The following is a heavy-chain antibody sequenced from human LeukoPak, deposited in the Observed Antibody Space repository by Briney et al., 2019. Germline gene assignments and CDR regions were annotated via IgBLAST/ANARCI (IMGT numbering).Heavy chain of an antibody. CDR1: GGSISSGGYY. Sequence: PSETLSLTCTVSGGSISSGGYYWSWIRQHPGKGLEWTGYIYYSGSTYYNPSLKSRVTISVDTSKNQFSLKLSSVTAADTAVYYCAGLITPYCSSTSCPWSNFDYWGQGTLVTVSS. V-gene: IGHV4-31*03. CDR3: AGLITPYCSSTSCPWSNFDY. CDR2: IYYSGST. J-gene: IGHJ4*02. D-gene: IGHD2-2*01.